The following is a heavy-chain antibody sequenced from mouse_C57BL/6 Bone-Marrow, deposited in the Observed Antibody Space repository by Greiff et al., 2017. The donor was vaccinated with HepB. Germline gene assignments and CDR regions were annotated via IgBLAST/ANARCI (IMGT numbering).Heavy chain of an antibody. CDR3: ARSFITTVPPDY. CDR1: GYTFTSYW. Sequence: VQLQQPGAELVKPGASVKLSCKASGYTFTSYWMQWVNQRPGQGLEWIGEIDPSDSYTNYNQKFKGKATLTVDTSSSTAYMQLSSLTSEDSAVYYCARSFITTVPPDYWGQGTTLTVSS. CDR2: IDPSDSYT. V-gene: IGHV1-50*01. J-gene: IGHJ2*01. D-gene: IGHD1-1*01.